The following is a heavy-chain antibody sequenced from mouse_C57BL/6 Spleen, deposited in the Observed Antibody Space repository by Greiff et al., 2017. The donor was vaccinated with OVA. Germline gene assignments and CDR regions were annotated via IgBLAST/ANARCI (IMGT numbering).Heavy chain of an antibody. CDR1: GYTFTSYW. V-gene: IGHV1-53*01. Sequence: VQLQQPGTELVKPGASVKLSCKASGYTFTSYWMHWVKQRPGQGLEWIGNINPSNGGTNYNEKFKSKATLTVDKSSSTAYMQLSSLTSEYSAVYDCARDYYGSSLWYFDVWGTGTTVTVSS. CDR2: INPSNGGT. D-gene: IGHD1-1*01. CDR3: ARDYYGSSLWYFDV. J-gene: IGHJ1*03.